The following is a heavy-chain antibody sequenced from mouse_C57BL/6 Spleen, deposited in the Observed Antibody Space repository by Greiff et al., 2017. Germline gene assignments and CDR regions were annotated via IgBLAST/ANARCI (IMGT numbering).Heavy chain of an antibody. CDR3: ERAAVLPYGPGGFAY. CDR1: GYTFTDYN. CDR2: INPNNGGT. V-gene: IGHV1-18*01. Sequence: EVQLQQSGPELVKPGASVKIPCKASGYTFTDYNMDWVKQSHGKSLEWIGDINPNNGGTIYNQKFKGKATLTVDKSSSTAYMELRSLTSEDTAVYYCERAAVLPYGPGGFAYWGQGTLVTVSA. D-gene: IGHD1-1*01. J-gene: IGHJ3*01.